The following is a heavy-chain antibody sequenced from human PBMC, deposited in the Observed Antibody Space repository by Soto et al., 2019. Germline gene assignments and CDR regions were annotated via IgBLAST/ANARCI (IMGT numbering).Heavy chain of an antibody. Sequence: PSETLSLTCTVSGGSISSSSYYWGWIRQPPGKGLEWIGSIYYSGSTYYNPSLKSRVTISVDTSKNQFSLKLSSVTAADTAVYYCARHNIVRETSAAGAFDYWGQGTLVTVSS. CDR2: IYYSGST. V-gene: IGHV4-39*01. J-gene: IGHJ4*02. CDR3: ARHNIVRETSAAGAFDY. CDR1: GGSISSSSYY. D-gene: IGHD6-13*01.